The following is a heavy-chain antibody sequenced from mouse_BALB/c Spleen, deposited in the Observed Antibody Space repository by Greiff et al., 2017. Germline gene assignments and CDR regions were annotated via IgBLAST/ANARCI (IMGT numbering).Heavy chain of an antibody. V-gene: IGHV5-4*02. Sequence: EVMLVESGGGLVKPGGSLKLSCAASGFTFSDYYMYWVRQTPEKRLEWVATISDGGSYTYYPDSVKGRFTISRDNAKNNLYLQMSSLKSEDTAMYYCARGGGLYDYGAWFAYWGQGTLVTVSA. CDR1: GFTFSDYY. J-gene: IGHJ3*01. CDR3: ARGGGLYDYGAWFAY. CDR2: ISDGGSYT. D-gene: IGHD2-4*01.